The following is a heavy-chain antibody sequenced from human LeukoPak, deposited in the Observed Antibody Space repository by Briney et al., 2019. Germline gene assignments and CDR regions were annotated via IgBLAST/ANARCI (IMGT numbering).Heavy chain of an antibody. CDR1: GYTFTYYF. V-gene: IGHV1-2*06. D-gene: IGHD4-17*01. CDR3: ARGTANTVFEY. CDR2: INPNSGGT. J-gene: IGHJ4*02. Sequence: ASVKVSCKASGYTFTYYFIHWVRQAPGQGLEWMGRINPNSGGTKLAQKFQGRVTMTTDMSIDTAYMDLSRPTSDDTAVYYCARGTANTVFEYWGQGTLVTVSS.